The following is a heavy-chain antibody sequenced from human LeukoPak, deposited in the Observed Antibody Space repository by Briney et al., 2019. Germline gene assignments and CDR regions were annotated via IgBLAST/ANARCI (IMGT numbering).Heavy chain of an antibody. CDR1: GYTFTGYY. D-gene: IGHD1-26*01. J-gene: IGHJ4*02. CDR2: INPNSGGT. CDR3: ARDSMYSGSYPDY. V-gene: IGHV1-2*06. Sequence: ASVKVSCKASGYTFTGYYMHWVRQAPGQGLEWMGRINPNSGGTNYAQKFQGRVTMTRDTSISTAYMELSRLRSDDTAVYYRARDSMYSGSYPDYWGQGTLVTVSS.